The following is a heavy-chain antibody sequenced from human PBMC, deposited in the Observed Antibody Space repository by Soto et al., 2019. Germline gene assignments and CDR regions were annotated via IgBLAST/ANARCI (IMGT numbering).Heavy chain of an antibody. CDR3: VSLGGFGDLPLDN. CDR2: ISYDGTTK. D-gene: IGHD3-10*01. Sequence: QMQLVESGGGVVQPGRSLRLSCAGSGFIFSSYSMHWVRQAPGKGLEWVADISYDGTTKDYAEFVKGRFAISRDNSKNTLHLQMNSLSAGDTAMFYCVSLGGFGDLPLDNWGQGTLVTVSS. V-gene: IGHV3-30*09. CDR1: GFIFSSYS. J-gene: IGHJ4*02.